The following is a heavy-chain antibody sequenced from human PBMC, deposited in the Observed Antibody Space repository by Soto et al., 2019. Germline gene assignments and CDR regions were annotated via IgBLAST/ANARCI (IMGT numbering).Heavy chain of an antibody. CDR2: INHSGST. V-gene: IGHV4-34*01. Sequence: SETLSLTCAVYGGSFSGYYWSWIRQPPGKGLEWIGEINHSGSTNYNPSLKSRVTISVDTSKNQFSLKLSSVTAADTAVYYCARGRLSTGQWLVREVFGFDYWGQGTLVTVSS. CDR3: ARGRLSTGQWLVREVFGFDY. D-gene: IGHD6-19*01. J-gene: IGHJ4*02. CDR1: GGSFSGYY.